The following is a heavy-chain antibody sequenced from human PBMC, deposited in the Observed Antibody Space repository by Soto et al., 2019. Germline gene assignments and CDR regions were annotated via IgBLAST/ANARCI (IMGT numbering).Heavy chain of an antibody. Sequence: GASVKVSCKASGYTFTSYGISWVRQDPGQGLEWMGWISAYNGNTNYAQKLQGRVTMTTDTSTSTAYMELRSLRSDDTAVYYCARDRALVGFSAAAGVFDYWGQGTLVTVSS. CDR3: ARDRALVGFSAAAGVFDY. J-gene: IGHJ4*02. CDR1: GYTFTSYG. CDR2: ISAYNGNT. D-gene: IGHD6-13*01. V-gene: IGHV1-18*01.